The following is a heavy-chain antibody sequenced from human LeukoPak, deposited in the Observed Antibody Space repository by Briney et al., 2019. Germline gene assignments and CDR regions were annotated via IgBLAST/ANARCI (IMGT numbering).Heavy chain of an antibody. CDR1: GYTFTSYG. V-gene: IGHV1-18*01. Sequence: ASVKVSCKASGYTFTSYGISWVRQAPGQGLEWMGWISAYNGNTNYAQKLQGRVTMTTDTSTSTACMELRSLRSDDTAVYFCTRDSGTSSFDYWGQGTLVTVSS. D-gene: IGHD1-26*01. CDR2: ISAYNGNT. CDR3: TRDSGTSSFDY. J-gene: IGHJ4*02.